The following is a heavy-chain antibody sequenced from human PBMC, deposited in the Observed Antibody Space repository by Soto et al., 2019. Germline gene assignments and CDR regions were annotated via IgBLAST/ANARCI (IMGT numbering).Heavy chain of an antibody. CDR1: GGSFSGYY. J-gene: IGHJ4*02. D-gene: IGHD6-13*01. Sequence: SETLSLTCAVYGGSFSGYYWSWIRQPPGKGLEWIGEINHSGSTNYNPSLKSRVTISVDTSKNQFSLKLSSVTAADTAVYYCARGGGSAAAGTSYYFDYWGQGTLVTVSS. V-gene: IGHV4-34*01. CDR2: INHSGST. CDR3: ARGGGSAAAGTSYYFDY.